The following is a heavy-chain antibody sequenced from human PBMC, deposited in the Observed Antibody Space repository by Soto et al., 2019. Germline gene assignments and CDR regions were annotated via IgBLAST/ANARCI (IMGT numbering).Heavy chain of an antibody. CDR3: ARVGGRYSSGWYYFDY. CDR2: IYYSGST. Sequence: SETLSLTCTVSGGSISSGGYYWSWIRQHPGKGLEWIGYIYYSGSTYYNPSLKSRVTISVDTSKNQFSLKLSSVTAADTAVYYCARVGGRYSSGWYYFDYWGQGTLVTVPS. V-gene: IGHV4-31*03. CDR1: GGSISSGGYY. J-gene: IGHJ4*02. D-gene: IGHD6-19*01.